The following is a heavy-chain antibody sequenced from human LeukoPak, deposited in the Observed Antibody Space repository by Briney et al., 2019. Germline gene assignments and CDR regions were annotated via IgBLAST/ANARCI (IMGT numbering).Heavy chain of an antibody. CDR1: GFTFSSYV. J-gene: IGHJ6*02. CDR2: ISGSGATT. D-gene: IGHD3-10*01. CDR3: ANTVVRGVASMDV. Sequence: PGGSLRLSCAASGFTFSSYVMGWVRQAPGKGLEWVSAISGSGATTYYADAVKGRFTTSRDNSRNTLYLQMHSLGGEDTAVYYCANTVVRGVASMDVWGRGATVTVSS. V-gene: IGHV3-23*01.